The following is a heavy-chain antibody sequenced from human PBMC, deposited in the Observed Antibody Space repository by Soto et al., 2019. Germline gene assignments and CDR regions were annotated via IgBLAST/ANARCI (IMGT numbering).Heavy chain of an antibody. CDR2: ITPAFGTT. Sequence: QVHLVQSGAEVKKPGSSVKISCRASGSTFSKRSITWVRQAPGQGFEWMGGITPAFGTTNFARKFQGRLTITAHEPTTTAYLELSSLTSEDTAVYHCATWAGLVTYRGFIGPLDLWGQGTLVTVSS. CDR1: GSTFSKRS. J-gene: IGHJ4*02. V-gene: IGHV1-69*01. CDR3: ATWAGLVTYRGFIGPLDL. D-gene: IGHD2-21*01.